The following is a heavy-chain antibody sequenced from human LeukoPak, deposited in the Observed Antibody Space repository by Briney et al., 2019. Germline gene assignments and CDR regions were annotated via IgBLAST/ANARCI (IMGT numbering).Heavy chain of an antibody. CDR3: ARLWIVATWFDA. J-gene: IGHJ5*02. D-gene: IGHD2-2*03. CDR1: SGSMTSDSYY. Sequence: SETLSLTCTVSSGSMTSDSYYWAWVRQPPGKGLGWIGTIFYSGKKYYSASLKSRVTVSLDTSKKNFSLRLSSVTAADTAVYYCARLWIVATWFDAWGQGALVTVSS. V-gene: IGHV4-39*02. CDR2: IFYSGKK.